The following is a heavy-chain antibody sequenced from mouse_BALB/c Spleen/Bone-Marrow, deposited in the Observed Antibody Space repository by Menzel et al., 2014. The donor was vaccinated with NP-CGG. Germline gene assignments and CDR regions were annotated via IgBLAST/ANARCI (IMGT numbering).Heavy chain of an antibody. J-gene: IGHJ1*01. CDR2: INPSTGYT. D-gene: IGHD1-1*01. CDR1: GYTFTSYW. Sequence: VQGVESGAELAKPGASVKMSCKASGYTFTSYWMHWVKQRPGQGLEWIGYINPSTGYTEYNQKFKDKATLTADKSSSTAYMQLSSLTSEDSAVHYCAREYYGSSGYFDVWGAGTTVTVSS. CDR3: AREYYGSSGYFDV. V-gene: IGHV1-7*01.